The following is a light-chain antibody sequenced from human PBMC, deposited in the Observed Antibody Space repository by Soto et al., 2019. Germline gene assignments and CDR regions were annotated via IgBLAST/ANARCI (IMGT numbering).Light chain of an antibody. Sequence: DIQMTQSPSTLSASVGDSVTITCRASQSFSNFLAWFRQKPGKAPKLLIFKTSSLQSGVPSRFSGSGSGTEFTLTISSLQPGDFATYYCHQYYSYPFTFGQGTKVDIK. V-gene: IGKV1-5*03. CDR3: HQYYSYPFT. J-gene: IGKJ2*01. CDR1: QSFSNF. CDR2: KTS.